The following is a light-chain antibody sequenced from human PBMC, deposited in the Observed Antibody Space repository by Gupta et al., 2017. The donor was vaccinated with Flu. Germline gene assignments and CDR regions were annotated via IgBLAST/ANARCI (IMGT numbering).Light chain of an antibody. J-gene: IGKJ1*01. CDR1: KRISVI. V-gene: IGKV1-39*01. CDR3: QQRDSFPLT. CDR2: AAS. Sequence: PTSLSASVGDSVTITCRASKRISVILNWYQQRAGKAPQLLIYAASTLQSGVPSRFSGSGSGTDFTLTISPLEAEDSATYCCQQRDSFPLTFGQGTKVEIK.